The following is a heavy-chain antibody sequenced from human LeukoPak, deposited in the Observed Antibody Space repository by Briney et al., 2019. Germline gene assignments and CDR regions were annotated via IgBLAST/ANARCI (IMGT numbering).Heavy chain of an antibody. Sequence: GGSLRLSCAASGFTFRNYEMNWVRQAPGKGLEWISYISGSGITIYYADSVKGRFTISRDNAKNSLYLQMNSLRAEDTAVYYRARVNYYDSSGYYYEDDHWGQGTLVTVSS. CDR3: ARVNYYDSSGYYYEDDH. J-gene: IGHJ4*02. V-gene: IGHV3-48*03. CDR1: GFTFRNYE. D-gene: IGHD3-22*01. CDR2: ISGSGITI.